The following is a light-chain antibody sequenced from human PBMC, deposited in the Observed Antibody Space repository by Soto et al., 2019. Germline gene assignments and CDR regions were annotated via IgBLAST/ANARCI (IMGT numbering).Light chain of an antibody. CDR3: QQYYKTQWT. V-gene: IGKV4-1*01. J-gene: IGKJ1*01. CDR2: WAS. Sequence: DIVMTQSPDSLAVSLGERATINCKSSQSVLYSSNNKNYLAWYQQKPGHPPKLLFYWASTRESGVPDRFSGSGSGTDFTLTISSLQAEDVAVYYCQQYYKTQWTFGQGTRVEIK. CDR1: QSVLYSSNNKNY.